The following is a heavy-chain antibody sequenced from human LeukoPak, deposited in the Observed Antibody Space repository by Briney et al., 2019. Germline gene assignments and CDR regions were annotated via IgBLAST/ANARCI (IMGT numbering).Heavy chain of an antibody. Sequence: LETLSLTCAVYGGSFSGYYWSWIRQPPGKGLEWIGEINQGGGTKYNPSLKSRVTVSVDTSKNQFPLKLSSVTAADTAVYYCASPDSSGWYEAFDIWGQGTMVTVSS. D-gene: IGHD6-19*01. CDR1: GGSFSGYY. CDR2: INQGGGT. J-gene: IGHJ3*02. V-gene: IGHV4-34*01. CDR3: ASPDSSGWYEAFDI.